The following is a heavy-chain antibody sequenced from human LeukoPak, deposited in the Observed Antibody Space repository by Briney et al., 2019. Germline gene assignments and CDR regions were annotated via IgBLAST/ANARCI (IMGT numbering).Heavy chain of an antibody. Sequence: GGSLRLSCAASGFIFNNYEMNWVRQAPGKGLEWVGRVKSKTHGGTTAYAAPVKGRFTISRDDSKTTVYLQMNSLKSEDAAMYYCTTERPYFDNWGQGTLVTVSS. CDR2: VKSKTHGGTT. J-gene: IGHJ4*02. V-gene: IGHV3-15*01. CDR1: GFIFNNYE. CDR3: TTERPYFDN.